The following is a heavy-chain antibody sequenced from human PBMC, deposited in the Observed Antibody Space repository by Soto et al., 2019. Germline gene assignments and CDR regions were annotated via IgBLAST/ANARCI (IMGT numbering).Heavy chain of an antibody. J-gene: IGHJ5*02. Sequence: SETPSLTCTVSGGSISSGGYYWSWIRQHPGKGLEWIGYIYYSGSTYYNPSLKSRVTISVDTSKNQFSLKLSSVTAADTAVYYCAGDLNYGDSNWFDPWGQGTPVTVSS. V-gene: IGHV4-31*02. D-gene: IGHD4-17*01. CDR1: GGSISSGGYY. CDR3: AGDLNYGDSNWFDP. CDR2: IYYSGST.